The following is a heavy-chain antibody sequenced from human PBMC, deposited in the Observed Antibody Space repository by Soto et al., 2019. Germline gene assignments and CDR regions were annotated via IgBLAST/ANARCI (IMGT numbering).Heavy chain of an antibody. J-gene: IGHJ4*02. Sequence: GGSLRLSCIPSGXTFSTYAMHWVRQAPGKGLEWVAIISYDGTNKYYADSVKGRFTISRDNSKNTLYLQMNSLRVEDTALYYCAKDRGRYCSGGTCYLFDSWGQGALVTVSS. D-gene: IGHD2-15*01. CDR2: ISYDGTNK. V-gene: IGHV3-30*04. CDR1: GXTFSTYA. CDR3: AKDRGRYCSGGTCYLFDS.